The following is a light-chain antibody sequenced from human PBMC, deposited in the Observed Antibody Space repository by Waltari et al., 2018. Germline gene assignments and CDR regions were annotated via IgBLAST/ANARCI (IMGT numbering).Light chain of an antibody. V-gene: IGKV3-20*01. CDR3: QRNDRLPVT. J-gene: IGKJ1*01. CDR1: SS. Sequence: SSLTSYQPKPGQAPSLLNYGASPRATGIPDRFGGSGSGTNFSITISRLEPEDLAVYYCQRNDRLPVTFCQGTKVEIK. CDR2: GAS.